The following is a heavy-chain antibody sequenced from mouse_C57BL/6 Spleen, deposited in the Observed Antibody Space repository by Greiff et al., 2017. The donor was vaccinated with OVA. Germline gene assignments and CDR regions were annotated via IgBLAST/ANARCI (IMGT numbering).Heavy chain of an antibody. D-gene: IGHD6-1*01. CDR1: GYTFTSYW. CDR2: IDPSDSYT. V-gene: IGHV1-69*01. J-gene: IGHJ3*01. Sequence: QVQLQQPGAELVMPGASVKLSCKASGYTFTSYWMHWVKQRPGQGLEWIGEIDPSDSYTNYNQKFKGKSTLTVDKSSSTAYMKLSSLTSEDSAVYYGARGGQGGFAYWGQGTLVTVSA. CDR3: ARGGQGGFAY.